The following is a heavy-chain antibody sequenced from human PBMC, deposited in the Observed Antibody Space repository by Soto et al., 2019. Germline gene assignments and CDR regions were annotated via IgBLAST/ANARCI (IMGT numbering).Heavy chain of an antibody. J-gene: IGHJ6*04. CDR3: AAFVVPAATDDYYGMDV. CDR2: IIPIFGTA. Sequence: QVQLVQSGAEVKKPGSSVKVSCKASGGTFSSYAISWVRQAPGQGLEWMGGIIPIFGTANYAQKFQGRVTITADECTSPAYKELSSLRSEDTAVYYCAAFVVPAATDDYYGMDVWGEGTTVTVFS. V-gene: IGHV1-69*01. CDR1: GGTFSSYA. D-gene: IGHD2-2*01.